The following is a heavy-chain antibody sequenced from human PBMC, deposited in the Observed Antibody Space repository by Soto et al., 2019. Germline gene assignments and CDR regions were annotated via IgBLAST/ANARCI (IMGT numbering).Heavy chain of an antibody. V-gene: IGHV3-7*01. CDR3: ARYIVVVVAAIPYNWFDP. Sequence: EVQLVESGGGLVQPGGSLRLSCAASGFTFSSYWMSWVRQAPGKGLEWVANIKQDGSEKYYVDSVKGRFTISRDNAKNSLYLQMNGLRADDTAVYYCARYIVVVVAAIPYNWFDPWGQGTLVTVSS. J-gene: IGHJ5*02. CDR1: GFTFSSYW. D-gene: IGHD2-15*01. CDR2: IKQDGSEK.